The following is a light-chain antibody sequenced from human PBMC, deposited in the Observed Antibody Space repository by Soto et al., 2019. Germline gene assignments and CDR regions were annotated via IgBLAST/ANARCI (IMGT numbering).Light chain of an antibody. J-gene: IGLJ2*01. Sequence: QAVVTQSPSASASLGASVKLTCTLSSGHSSYDIAWHQQQPDKGPRFLMTVNSGGSHNKGDGIPDRFSGSSSGAERYLTISRLQSEDEADYYCQTWGTGYVVFGGGTKVTVL. CDR2: VNSGGSH. CDR3: QTWGTGYVV. V-gene: IGLV4-69*01. CDR1: SGHSSYD.